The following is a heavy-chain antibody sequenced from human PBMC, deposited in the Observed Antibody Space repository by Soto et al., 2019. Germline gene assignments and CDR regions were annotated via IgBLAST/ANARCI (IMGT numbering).Heavy chain of an antibody. CDR1: GYTFTGYY. V-gene: IGHV1-2*04. CDR3: ARGHSLVVVSATNLDY. D-gene: IGHD2-15*01. CDR2: INPKTGGT. Sequence: QVQLVQSGAEVKEPGASVKVSCKASGYTFTGYYMHWVRQAPGQGLEWMGWINPKTGGTISAQKFQDWVTMTRDTYINTAYMEVSRLRSDDTAMYYCARGHSLVVVSATNLDYWGQGTLVTVSS. J-gene: IGHJ4*02.